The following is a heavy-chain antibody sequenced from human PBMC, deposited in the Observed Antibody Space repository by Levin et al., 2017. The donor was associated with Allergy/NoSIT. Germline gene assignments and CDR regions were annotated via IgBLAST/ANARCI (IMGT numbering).Heavy chain of an antibody. CDR1: GFTFSDYY. CDR2: ISSSGSTI. J-gene: IGHJ5*02. CDR3: ARDSGSSGYTWFDP. Sequence: LSLTCAASGFTFSDYYMSWIRQAPGKGLEWVSYISSSGSTIYYADSVKGRFTISRDNAKNSLYLQMNSLRAEDTAVYYCARDSGSSGYTWFDPWGQGTLVTVSS. V-gene: IGHV3-11*01. D-gene: IGHD3-22*01.